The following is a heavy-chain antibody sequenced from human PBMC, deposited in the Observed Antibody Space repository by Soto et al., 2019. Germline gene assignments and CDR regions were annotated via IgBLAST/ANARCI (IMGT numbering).Heavy chain of an antibody. Sequence: GGPLRLSCAASGFTFSSYAMSWVRQAPGKGLEWVSAINGSGGSTYYADSVKGRFTISRDNSKNTLYLQMNSLRAEDTAVYYCAKLSTRYFDYWGQGTLVTVSS. D-gene: IGHD4-17*01. CDR1: GFTFSSYA. J-gene: IGHJ4*02. CDR3: AKLSTRYFDY. CDR2: INGSGGST. V-gene: IGHV3-23*01.